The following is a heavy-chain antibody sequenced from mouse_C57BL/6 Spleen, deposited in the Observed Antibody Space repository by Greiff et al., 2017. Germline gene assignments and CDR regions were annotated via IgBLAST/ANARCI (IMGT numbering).Heavy chain of an antibody. CDR1: GYTFTSYW. CDR3: ARSPYDYDLYYAMDY. CDR2: IDPSDSYT. D-gene: IGHD2-4*01. J-gene: IGHJ4*01. V-gene: IGHV1-69*01. Sequence: QVQLQQPGAELVMPGASVKLSCKASGYTFTSYWMHWVKQRPGQGLEWIGEIDPSDSYTNYNQKFKGKSTLTVDKSSSTAYMQLSSLTSEDSAVYYCARSPYDYDLYYAMDYWGQGTSVTVSS.